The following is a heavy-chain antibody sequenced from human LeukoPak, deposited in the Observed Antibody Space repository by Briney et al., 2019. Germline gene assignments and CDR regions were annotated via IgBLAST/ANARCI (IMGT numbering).Heavy chain of an antibody. CDR1: GITLSNYG. CDR3: ARDGGVVVPATLDY. V-gene: IGHV3-23*01. J-gene: IGHJ4*02. D-gene: IGHD2-2*01. CDR2: ISGSGGRT. Sequence: GSLRLSCAVSGITLSNYGMSWVRQAPGKGLEWVAGISGSGGRTNYADAVKGRFTISRDNAKNTLFLQMNSLRVEDTAVYYCARDGGVVVPATLDYWGQGTLVTVSS.